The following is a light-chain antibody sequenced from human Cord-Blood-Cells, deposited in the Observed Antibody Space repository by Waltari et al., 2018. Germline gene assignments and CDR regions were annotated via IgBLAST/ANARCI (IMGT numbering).Light chain of an antibody. J-gene: IGLJ1*01. Sequence: QSALTQPPPASGSPGQSVTISCTGTSSDVGGYNYVSWYQQHPGKAPNLRIYEVSKRPSGVPDRFSGSKSGNTASLTVSGLQAEDEADYYCSSYAGSNKDVFGTGTKVTVL. CDR3: SSYAGSNKDV. CDR1: SSDVGGYNY. CDR2: EVS. V-gene: IGLV2-8*01.